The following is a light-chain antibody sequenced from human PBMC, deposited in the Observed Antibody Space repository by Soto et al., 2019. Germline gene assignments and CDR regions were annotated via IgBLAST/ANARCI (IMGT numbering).Light chain of an antibody. Sequence: QSVLTQPPSVSEAPGQRVTISCTGSSSNIGAGYEAHWYQQVPGTAPKLLIYENNNRPSGVPDRLSGSKSGTSASLAITGLQAADEAEYYSQSYDSSLRGDVFGTGTKLTVL. CDR2: ENN. CDR3: QSYDSSLRGDV. CDR1: SSNIGAGYE. V-gene: IGLV1-40*01. J-gene: IGLJ1*01.